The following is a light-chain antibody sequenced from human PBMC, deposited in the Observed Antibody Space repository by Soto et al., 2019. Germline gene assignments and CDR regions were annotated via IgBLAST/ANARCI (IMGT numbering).Light chain of an antibody. V-gene: IGLV1-40*01. CDR3: ATWDDSLNGFYV. J-gene: IGLJ1*01. Sequence: QSVLTQPPSVSWAPGQRVTISCTGSSSNIGPGYDVHWYQQLPGTAPKLLIYSNTNRPSGVPDRFSGSRSGTSASLAITGLQAEDEAHYFRATWDDSLNGFYVFGTGTKVTVL. CDR2: SNT. CDR1: SSNIGPGYD.